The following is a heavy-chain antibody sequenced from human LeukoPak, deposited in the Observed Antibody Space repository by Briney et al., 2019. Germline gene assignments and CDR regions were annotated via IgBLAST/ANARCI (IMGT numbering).Heavy chain of an antibody. CDR3: ARGFASGWYSRYDP. V-gene: IGHV4-61*01. CDR2: IYYSGST. CDR1: GGSVSSGSFY. Sequence: SETLSLTCTVSGGSVSSGSFYCNWIRQPPGKGLEWIGYIYYSGSTSYNPSLKSRVTISVDTSKNQFSLKLSSVTAADTAVYYCARGFASGWYSRYDPWGQGTLVTVSS. D-gene: IGHD6-19*01. J-gene: IGHJ5*02.